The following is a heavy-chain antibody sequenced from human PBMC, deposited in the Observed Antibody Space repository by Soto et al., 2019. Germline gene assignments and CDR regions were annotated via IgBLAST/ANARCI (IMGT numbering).Heavy chain of an antibody. D-gene: IGHD5-18*01. V-gene: IGHV3-33*01. CDR1: GFTFSSYG. CDR3: ARDPNVDTAMAP. CDR2: IWYDGSNK. Sequence: GGSLRLSCAASGFTFSSYGMHWVRQAPGKGLEWVAVIWYDGSNKYYADSVKGRFTISRDNSKNTLYLQMNSLRAEDTAVYYCARDPNVDTAMAPWGQGTLVTVSS. J-gene: IGHJ5*02.